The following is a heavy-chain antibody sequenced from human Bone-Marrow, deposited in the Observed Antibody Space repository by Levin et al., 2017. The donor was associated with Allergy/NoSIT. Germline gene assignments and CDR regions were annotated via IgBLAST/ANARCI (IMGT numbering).Heavy chain of an antibody. CDR3: ARDQFRRATIGARWFDP. V-gene: IGHV3-7*01. CDR1: GFTFSNSW. D-gene: IGHD5-24*01. J-gene: IGHJ5*02. CDR2: IKEDGSEK. Sequence: ETLSLTCAASGFTFSNSWMSWVRQAPGKGLEWVANIKEDGSEKYYVDSVKGRFTISRDNAKNSLYVQMNSLRAEDTAVYYCARDQFRRATIGARWFDPWGQGTLVTVSS.